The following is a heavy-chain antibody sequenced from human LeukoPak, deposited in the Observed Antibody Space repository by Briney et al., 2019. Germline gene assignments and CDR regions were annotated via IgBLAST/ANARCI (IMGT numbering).Heavy chain of an antibody. J-gene: IGHJ4*02. CDR1: GFIFTSSA. CDR3: AAEDSIAAAGTWDY. Sequence: SVKVSCKASGFIFTSSAVQWVRQARGQRLEWIGWIVVGSGNTNYAQKFQERVTITRDMSTSTAYMELSSLRSEDTAVYYCAAEDSIAAAGTWDYWGQGTLVTVSS. V-gene: IGHV1-58*01. D-gene: IGHD6-13*01. CDR2: IVVGSGNT.